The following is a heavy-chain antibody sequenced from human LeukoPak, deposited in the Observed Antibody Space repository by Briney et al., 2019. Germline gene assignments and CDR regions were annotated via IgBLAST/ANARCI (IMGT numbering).Heavy chain of an antibody. V-gene: IGHV1-69*04. CDR3: ARERTMVRGVSNWFDP. J-gene: IGHJ5*02. Sequence: SVKVSCKASGGTLNTFAISWVRQAPGQGPEWMGRIIPILGVANYAQKFQGRVTITADKSTSTAYMDLSSLRFEDTAVYYCARERTMVRGVSNWFDPWGQGTLVTVSS. D-gene: IGHD3-10*01. CDR2: IIPILGVA. CDR1: GGTLNTFA.